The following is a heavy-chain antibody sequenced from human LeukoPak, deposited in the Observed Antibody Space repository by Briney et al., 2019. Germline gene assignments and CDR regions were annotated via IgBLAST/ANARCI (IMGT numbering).Heavy chain of an antibody. CDR2: ITSDGRST. CDR3: AKDHDYGGPDY. V-gene: IGHV3-64*01. J-gene: IGHJ4*02. CDR1: GLTFAAHN. D-gene: IGHD4-23*01. Sequence: GGSLRLSCAASGLTFAAHNMHWVRQAPGKGLQYVAGITSDGRSTFYGSSVKGRFIISRDNSRNTLYLQLGNLRTDDLAVYYCAKDHDYGGPDYWGQGTLVAVSS.